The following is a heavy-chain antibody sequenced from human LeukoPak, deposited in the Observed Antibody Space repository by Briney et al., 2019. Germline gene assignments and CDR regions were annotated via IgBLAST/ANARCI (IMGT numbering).Heavy chain of an antibody. D-gene: IGHD6-6*01. CDR2: VHYNGSP. Sequence: SETLSLTCTVSGGSISGYYWSWIRQAPGKGLEWIGYVHYNGSPNYNASLKSRVTISADTSKKQFSLKLSSVTAADTAVYYCASASIAENWFDPWGQGTLVTVSS. CDR1: GGSISGYY. V-gene: IGHV4-59*01. J-gene: IGHJ5*02. CDR3: ASASIAENWFDP.